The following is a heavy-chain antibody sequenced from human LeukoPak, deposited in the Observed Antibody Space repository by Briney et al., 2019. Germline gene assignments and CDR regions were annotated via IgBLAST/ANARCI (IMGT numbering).Heavy chain of an antibody. CDR1: GGSISSSSYY. CDR3: AAGSYYPYYYYYYGMDV. D-gene: IGHD3-10*01. V-gene: IGHV4-39*07. J-gene: IGHJ6*02. Sequence: PSETLSLTCTVSGGSISSSSYYWGWIRQPPGKGLEWIGSIYYSGSTYYNPSLKSRVTISVDTSKNQFSLKLSSVTAADTAVYYCAAGSYYPYYYYYYGMDVWGQGTTVTVSS. CDR2: IYYSGST.